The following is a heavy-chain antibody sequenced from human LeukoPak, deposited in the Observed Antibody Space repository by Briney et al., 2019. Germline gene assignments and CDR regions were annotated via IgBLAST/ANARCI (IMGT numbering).Heavy chain of an antibody. Sequence: GGSLRLSCAASVLTLSIYWIRWVPRAPAKGLEWVANIMQDGSEKYYVDSVKGRFTISGDNAKNSLYLQMNSLRAEDTAVYYCARGTIAAAGYYDFDYWGQGTQVTVSS. D-gene: IGHD6-13*01. V-gene: IGHV3-7*04. J-gene: IGHJ4*02. CDR1: VLTLSIYW. CDR2: IMQDGSEK. CDR3: ARGTIAAAGYYDFDY.